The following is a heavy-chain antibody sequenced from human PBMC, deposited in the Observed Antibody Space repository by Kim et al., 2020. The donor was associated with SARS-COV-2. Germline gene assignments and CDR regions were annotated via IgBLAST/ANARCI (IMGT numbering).Heavy chain of an antibody. D-gene: IGHD4-17*01. V-gene: IGHV3-33*06. J-gene: IGHJ4*02. CDR3: AKDLTVTTSVISDY. Sequence: ADSVKGRFTISRDNSKNTLYLQMNSLRAEDTAVYYCAKDLTVTTSVISDYWGQGTLVTVSS.